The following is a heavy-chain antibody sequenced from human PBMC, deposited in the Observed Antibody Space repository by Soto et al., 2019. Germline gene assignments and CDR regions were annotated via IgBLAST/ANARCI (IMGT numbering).Heavy chain of an antibody. J-gene: IGHJ6*02. Sequence: ASVKVSCKASGYTFTSYYMHWVRQAPGQGLEWMGIINPSGGSTSYAQRFQGRVTMTRDTSTSTVYMELSSLRSEDTAVYYCARGEDSSSWYRRNYYGMDVWGQGTTVTVSS. CDR3: ARGEDSSSWYRRNYYGMDV. CDR2: INPSGGST. D-gene: IGHD6-13*01. V-gene: IGHV1-46*01. CDR1: GYTFTSYY.